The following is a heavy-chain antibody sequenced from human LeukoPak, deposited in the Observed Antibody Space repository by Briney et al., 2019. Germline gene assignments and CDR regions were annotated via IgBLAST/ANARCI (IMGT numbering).Heavy chain of an antibody. Sequence: SETLSLTCTVSGGSIRSYFRSWIRQPPGKGLEWIGYIDYSGSTNYNPSLKSRVTISVDTSKNQFSLKLSSVTAADTAVYYCARVYSGSYNFDYWGQGTLVTVSS. V-gene: IGHV4-59*01. D-gene: IGHD1-26*01. J-gene: IGHJ4*02. CDR2: IDYSGST. CDR1: GGSIRSYF. CDR3: ARVYSGSYNFDY.